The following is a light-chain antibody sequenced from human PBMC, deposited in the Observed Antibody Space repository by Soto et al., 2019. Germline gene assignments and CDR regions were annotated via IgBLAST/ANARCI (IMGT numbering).Light chain of an antibody. CDR1: SSDVGAYNF. CDR2: EVS. J-gene: IGLJ1*01. CDR3: SSYTSSSDPVV. Sequence: QSVLTQPASVSGSPGQSITISCTGTSSDVGAYNFVSWHQQHPGKAPKLMIYEVSNRPSGVSNRFSGSKSGNTASLTISELQAEDEADYYCSSYTSSSDPVVFGTGTKVTV. V-gene: IGLV2-14*01.